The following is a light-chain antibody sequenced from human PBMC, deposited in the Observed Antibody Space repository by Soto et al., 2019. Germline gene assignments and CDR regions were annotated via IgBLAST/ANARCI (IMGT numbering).Light chain of an antibody. Sequence: EIVLTQSPGTLSPSPGERATVSCRASQSVSNNYLAWYQQKPGQAPRLLIYGASNRATGIPDRFIGSGSGTDFTLTISRMEPEDFAVYYCQQYGSSGTFGQGTKVDIK. CDR1: QSVSNNY. CDR2: GAS. V-gene: IGKV3-20*01. CDR3: QQYGSSGT. J-gene: IGKJ1*01.